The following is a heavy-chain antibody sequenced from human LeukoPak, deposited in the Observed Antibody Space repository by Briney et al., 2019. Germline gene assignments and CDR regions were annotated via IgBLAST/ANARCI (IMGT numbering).Heavy chain of an antibody. J-gene: IGHJ3*02. V-gene: IGHV4-59*12. D-gene: IGHD1-26*01. CDR2: ILSSGST. Sequence: PSETLSLTCTVSGGSISNYYWNWIRQPPGKGLEWIGYILSSGSTHHNPSLTSRISLSVDTSKNQFSLKLSSVTAADTAVYYCAREGRGSGSYIGAFDIWGQGTMATVSS. CDR3: AREGRGSGSYIGAFDI. CDR1: GGSISNYY.